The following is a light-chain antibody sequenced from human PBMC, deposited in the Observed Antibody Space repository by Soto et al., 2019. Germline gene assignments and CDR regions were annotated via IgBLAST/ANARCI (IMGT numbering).Light chain of an antibody. CDR1: QSVSSN. V-gene: IGKV3-15*01. CDR2: TAS. CDR3: QQYNNWPWT. J-gene: IGKJ1*01. Sequence: EIVLTQSPATLSLSPGERATLSCRASQSVSSNLAWYQQKPGQAPRLLIYTASTRAAGVPARFGGSGSGTEFTLTISSLQSEDFAVYYCQQYNNWPWTFGQGTKV.